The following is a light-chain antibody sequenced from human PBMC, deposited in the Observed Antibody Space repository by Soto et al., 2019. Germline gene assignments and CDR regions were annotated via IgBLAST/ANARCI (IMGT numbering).Light chain of an antibody. CDR3: QVWDSTTVV. J-gene: IGLJ2*01. V-gene: IGLV3-9*01. CDR1: NVGTKN. Sequence: SYELTQPLSVSVALGQTAKITCGGNNVGTKNVYWYQQKPGHAPVLVIYRDRNRPSGVPERLSGSNSGNTATLTISGDQVGDEADYYCQVWDSTTVVFGGGTKLTVL. CDR2: RDR.